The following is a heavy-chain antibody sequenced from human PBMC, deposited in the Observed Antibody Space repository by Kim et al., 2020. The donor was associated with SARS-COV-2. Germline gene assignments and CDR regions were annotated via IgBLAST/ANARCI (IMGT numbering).Heavy chain of an antibody. J-gene: IGHJ6*02. D-gene: IGHD3-9*01. CDR1: GGTFSSYA. V-gene: IGHV1-69*13. CDR2: IIPIFGTA. CDR3: AGRERYFDWLKRYGMDV. Sequence: SVKVSCKASGGTFSSYAISWVRQAPGQGLEWMGGIIPIFGTANYAQKFQGRVTITADESTSTAYMELSSLRSEDTAVYYCAGRERYFDWLKRYGMDVWGQGTTVTVSS.